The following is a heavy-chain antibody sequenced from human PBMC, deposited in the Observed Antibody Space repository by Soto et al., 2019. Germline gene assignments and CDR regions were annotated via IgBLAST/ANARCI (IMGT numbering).Heavy chain of an antibody. CDR2: INAGNGNT. D-gene: IGHD6-13*01. CDR3: ARSGYLETYYYYGMDV. CDR1: GYTFTSYA. J-gene: IGHJ6*02. V-gene: IGHV1-3*01. Sequence: ASVKVSCKASGYTFTSYAMHRVRQAPGQRLEWMGWINAGNGNTKYSQKFQGRVTITRDTSASTAYMELSSLRSEDTAVYYCARSGYLETYYYYGMDVWGQGTTVTVSS.